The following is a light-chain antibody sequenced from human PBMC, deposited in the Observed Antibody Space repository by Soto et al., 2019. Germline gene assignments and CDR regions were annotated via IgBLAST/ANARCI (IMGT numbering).Light chain of an antibody. CDR2: SAS. CDR1: QALSNY. J-gene: IGKJ1*01. CDR3: QQYYSYPRT. Sequence: DIQLTQSPSVLSASVGDPVTITCRASQALSNYLAWYQQKPGKAPDLLIYSASTLQSGVPSRFSGSGSGTDFTLTISCLQSEDFATYYCQQYYSYPRTFGQGTKVDIK. V-gene: IGKV1-9*01.